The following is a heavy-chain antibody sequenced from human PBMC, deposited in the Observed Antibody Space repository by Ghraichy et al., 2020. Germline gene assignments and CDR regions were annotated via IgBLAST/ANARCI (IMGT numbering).Heavy chain of an antibody. J-gene: IGHJ3*01. D-gene: IGHD2/OR15-2a*01. CDR1: GFSFSTAW. CDR2: VKTEVEGRAT. V-gene: IGHV3-15*01. CDR3: TTDCTSTGCLGDGAFDL. Sequence: LSLTCGASGFSFSTAWMTWVRQGPGEGLEWIGRVKTEVEGRATDFAAHVKGRFTISRDDSKNTVFLQMNSLQTEDTAVYYCTTDCTSTGCLGDGAFDLWGPGTMVTVSS.